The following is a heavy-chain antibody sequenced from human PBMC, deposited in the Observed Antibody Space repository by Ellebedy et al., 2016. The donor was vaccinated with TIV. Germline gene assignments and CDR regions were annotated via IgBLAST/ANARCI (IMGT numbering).Heavy chain of an antibody. J-gene: IGHJ4*02. CDR2: ISKSGDRT. D-gene: IGHD1-26*01. V-gene: IGHV3-23*01. Sequence: GGSLRLSCAASDFTFSSYAMSWVRRAPGKGLEWVSAISKSGDRTYYADSVKGRFTLSRDNSKNTLYLQMNSLRVEDTAIFYCAKRGSVGAADWYYFDHWGQGTLVTVSS. CDR3: AKRGSVGAADWYYFDH. CDR1: DFTFSSYA.